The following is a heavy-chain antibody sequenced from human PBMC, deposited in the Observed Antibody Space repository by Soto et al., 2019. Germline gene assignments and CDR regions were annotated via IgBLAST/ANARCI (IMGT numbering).Heavy chain of an antibody. D-gene: IGHD3-9*01. V-gene: IGHV4-59*08. CDR3: GRHGGYYDILTLDY. Sequence: SETQSLTCPVSGGSIRSYYWSWIRQPPGKGLEWIGYIYYSGSTNYNPSLKSRVTISVDTSKNQFSLKLSSVTAADTAVYYCGRHGGYYDILTLDYWGQGTLVTVSS. J-gene: IGHJ4*02. CDR2: IYYSGST. CDR1: GGSIRSYY.